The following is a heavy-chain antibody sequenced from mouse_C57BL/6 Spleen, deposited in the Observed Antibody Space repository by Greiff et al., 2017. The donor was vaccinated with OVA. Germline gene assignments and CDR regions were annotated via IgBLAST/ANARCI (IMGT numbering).Heavy chain of an antibody. Sequence: EVQLQESGPGLAKPSQTLSLTCSVTGYSITSDYWNWIRKFPGNKLEYMGYISYSGSTYYNPSLKSRISITRDTSKSQYYLRLNSVTTEGTTTYYCAGYGNHGTGTGYFDVWGTGTTVTVSS. J-gene: IGHJ1*03. CDR1: GYSITSDY. CDR3: AGYGNHGTGTGYFDV. D-gene: IGHD4-1*01. V-gene: IGHV3-8*01. CDR2: ISYSGST.